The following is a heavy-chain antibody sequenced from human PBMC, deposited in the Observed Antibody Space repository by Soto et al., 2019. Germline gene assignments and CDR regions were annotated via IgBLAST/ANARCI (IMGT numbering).Heavy chain of an antibody. D-gene: IGHD3-3*01. Sequence: SETLSLTCTVSGGSVSSTSYYWSWIRQPQGKGLEWIGEINHTGGTHYSPSLKSRVTMSVDTSKNQFSLRLSSVTAADTAIYYCATRITVFGLLIPPFDPWGQGTQVTVSS. CDR1: GGSVSSTSYY. V-gene: IGHV4-61*01. CDR2: INHTGGT. CDR3: ATRITVFGLLIPPFDP. J-gene: IGHJ5*02.